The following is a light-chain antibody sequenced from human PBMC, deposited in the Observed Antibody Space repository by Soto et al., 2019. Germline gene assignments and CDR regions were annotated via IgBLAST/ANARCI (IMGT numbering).Light chain of an antibody. V-gene: IGKV3D-7*01. CDR2: GAS. CDR3: QQALS. CDR1: QSVSRYY. J-gene: IGKJ4*01. Sequence: TVLTQSPATLSLSPGERATLSCRASQSVSRYYLSWYQQKPGQAPRLLIYGASTRATGIPARFSGSGSGTDFTITITSLPLEDFAVYYCQQALSFGGGTRVEI.